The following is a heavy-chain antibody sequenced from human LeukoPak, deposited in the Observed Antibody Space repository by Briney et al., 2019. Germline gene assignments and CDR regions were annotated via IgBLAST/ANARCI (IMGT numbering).Heavy chain of an antibody. D-gene: IGHD2-2*02. CDR1: GGSIGTYY. CDR3: ARDYVVVPAAIVFGYYYYGMDV. CDR2: IYTSGST. V-gene: IGHV4-4*07. J-gene: IGHJ6*02. Sequence: PSETLSLTCTVSGGSIGTYYWSWIRQPAGKGLEWIGRIYTSGSTDYNPSLKSRVTMSVDTSKNQFSLKLSSVTAADTAVYYCARDYVVVPAAIVFGYYYYGMDVWGQGTTVTVSS.